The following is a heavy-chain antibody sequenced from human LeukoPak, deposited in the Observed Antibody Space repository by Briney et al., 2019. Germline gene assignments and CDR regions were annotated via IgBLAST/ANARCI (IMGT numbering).Heavy chain of an antibody. CDR2: VSGSGGST. J-gene: IGHJ3*02. D-gene: IGHD4-17*01. V-gene: IGHV3-23*01. CDR1: GFTFSSYS. Sequence: PGGSLRLSCAASGFTFSSYSMNWVRQAPGKGLEWVSAVSGSGGSTYYADSVKGRFTISRDNSKNTLFLQVNSLRAEDTAVYYCGKDPNGDYVGAFDMWGQGTMVTVS. CDR3: GKDPNGDYVGAFDM.